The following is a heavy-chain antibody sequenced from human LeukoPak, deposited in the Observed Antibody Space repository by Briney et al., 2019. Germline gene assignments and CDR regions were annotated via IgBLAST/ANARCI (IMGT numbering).Heavy chain of an antibody. V-gene: IGHV3-48*04. CDR3: ARRTVTRDWYFDL. Sequence: GGSLRLSCAASGFTFSSYSMNWVRQAPGKGLEWVSYISSSGTTIYYADSVKGRSTISRDNAKNSLYLQMNSLRAEDTAVYYCARRTVTRDWYFDLWGRGTLVTVSS. J-gene: IGHJ2*01. CDR2: ISSSGTTI. CDR1: GFTFSSYS. D-gene: IGHD4-17*01.